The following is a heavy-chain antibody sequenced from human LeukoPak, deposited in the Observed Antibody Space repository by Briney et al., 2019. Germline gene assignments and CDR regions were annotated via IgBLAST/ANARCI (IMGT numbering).Heavy chain of an antibody. CDR3: ARANQYQLREFDY. J-gene: IGHJ4*02. D-gene: IGHD2-2*01. CDR2: IKQDGSEK. Sequence: GGSLRLSCAASGFTFSSHWMHWVRQAPGKGLEWVANIKQDGSEKYYVDSVKGRFTISRDNAKNSLYLQMNSLRAEDTAVYYCARANQYQLREFDYWGQGTLVTVSS. V-gene: IGHV3-7*01. CDR1: GFTFSSHW.